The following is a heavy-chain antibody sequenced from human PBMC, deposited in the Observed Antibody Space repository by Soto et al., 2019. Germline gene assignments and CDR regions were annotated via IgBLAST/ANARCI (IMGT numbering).Heavy chain of an antibody. D-gene: IGHD3-10*01. CDR3: ARDRMGYSGSGRCVGLCHYYHGMDV. CDR1: GGSISSNY. V-gene: IGHV4-59*01. Sequence: QVQLQESGPGLVKPSETLSLTCTVSGGSISSNYWSWIRQSPGKGLEWIGYIFYNGSTNYNPSLKSRVTVSVDTSKDQFSLKLSSVTAADTAVYYCARDRMGYSGSGRCVGLCHYYHGMDVWGQGTTVTVSS. CDR2: IFYNGST. J-gene: IGHJ6*02.